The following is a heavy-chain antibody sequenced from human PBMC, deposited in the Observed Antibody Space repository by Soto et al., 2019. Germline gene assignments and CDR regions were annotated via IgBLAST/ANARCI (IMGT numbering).Heavy chain of an antibody. CDR3: ARYDHYYDSSGYYYYYYGMDV. CDR1: GGSISSYY. CDR2: IYYSGST. J-gene: IGHJ6*02. Sequence: PSETLSLTCTVSGGSISSYYWSWIRQPPGKGLEWIGYIYYSGSTNYNPSLKSRVTISVGTSKNQFSLKLSSVTAADTAVYYCARYDHYYDSSGYYYYYYGMDVWGQGTTVTVSS. V-gene: IGHV4-59*01. D-gene: IGHD3-22*01.